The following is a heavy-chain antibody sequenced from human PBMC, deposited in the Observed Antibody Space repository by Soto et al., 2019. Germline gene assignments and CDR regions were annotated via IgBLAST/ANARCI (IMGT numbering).Heavy chain of an antibody. CDR1: GFTFSSYS. CDR2: ISSSSSTI. CDR3: ARDPRYCTNGVCYRGGQYYYYMDV. D-gene: IGHD2-8*01. Sequence: GGSLRLSCAASGFTFSSYSMNWVRQAPGKGLEWVSYISSSSSTIYYADSVKGRFTISRDNAKNSLYLQMNSLRAEETAVYYCARDPRYCTNGVCYRGGQYYYYMDVWGKGTTVTVSS. J-gene: IGHJ6*03. V-gene: IGHV3-48*01.